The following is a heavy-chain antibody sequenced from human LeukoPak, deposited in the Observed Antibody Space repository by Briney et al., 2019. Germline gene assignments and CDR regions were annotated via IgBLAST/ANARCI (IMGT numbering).Heavy chain of an antibody. CDR3: TNLVAY. V-gene: IGHV3-15*01. CDR2: IKSKSDGGTT. J-gene: IGHJ4*02. Sequence: GGALRLSCAASGFTFTNAWMSWVRQVPGKGLEWVGRIKSKSDGGTTDYAAPVKGRFTMSRDDSKNTLYLQMNSLKTEDTAVYYCTNLVAYWGQGTLVTVSS. CDR1: GFTFTNAW.